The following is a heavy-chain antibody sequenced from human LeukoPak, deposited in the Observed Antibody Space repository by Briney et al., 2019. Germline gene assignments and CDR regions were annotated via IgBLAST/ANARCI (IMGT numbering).Heavy chain of an antibody. V-gene: IGHV4-34*01. CDR3: ARQTGSGLFILP. J-gene: IGHJ4*02. Sequence: PSETLSLTCAVYGGSFSGYYWSWIRQPPGKGLEWIGEIKHSGSTNYNPSLKSRVTISVDTSKNQFSLRLTSVTAADTAVYYCARQTGSGLFILPGGQGTLVTVSS. CDR1: GGSFSGYY. CDR2: IKHSGST. D-gene: IGHD3/OR15-3a*01.